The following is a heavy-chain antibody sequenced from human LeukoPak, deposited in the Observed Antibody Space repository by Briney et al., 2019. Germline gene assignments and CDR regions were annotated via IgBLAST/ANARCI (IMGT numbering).Heavy chain of an antibody. Sequence: GRSLRLSCTVSGFTFGDCAMSWVRQAPGKGLEWVGFIRSKAYGGTTEYAASVKGRFTISRDDSKSIAYLQIDSLKTEDTAVYYCTRDPRGSYGPDAFDIWGQGTMVTVSS. V-gene: IGHV3-49*04. J-gene: IGHJ3*02. CDR1: GFTFGDCA. CDR3: TRDPRGSYGPDAFDI. CDR2: IRSKAYGGTT. D-gene: IGHD1-26*01.